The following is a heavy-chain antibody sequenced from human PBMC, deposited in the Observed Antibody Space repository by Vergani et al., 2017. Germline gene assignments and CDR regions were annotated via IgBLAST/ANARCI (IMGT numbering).Heavy chain of an antibody. D-gene: IGHD6-13*01. J-gene: IGHJ5*02. CDR3: AIRAAAGNSNWFDP. Sequence: QVQLVQSGAEVKKPGASVKVSCKASGYTFTSYGISWVRQAPGQGLEWMGRIIPILGIANYAQKFQGRVTITADKSTSTAYMELSSLRSEDTAVYYCAIRAAAGNSNWFDPWGQGTLVTVSS. CDR2: IIPILGIA. CDR1: GYTFTSYG. V-gene: IGHV1-69*09.